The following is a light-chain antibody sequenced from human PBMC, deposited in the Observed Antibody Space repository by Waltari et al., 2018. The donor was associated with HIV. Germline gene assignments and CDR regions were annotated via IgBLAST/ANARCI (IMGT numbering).Light chain of an antibody. V-gene: IGLV2-23*01. J-gene: IGLJ3*02. CDR1: SRDGGSSNL. CDR3: CSYAGSSTLV. CDR2: EAS. Sequence: QSALTQPPPVSGSPGPSITISSTRPSRDGGSSNLYSWYQYHPGTPPKLMIYEASKRPAGVSNRFSGSKSGNTASLTISGLQAEDEADYYCCSYAGSSTLVFGGGTKLTVL.